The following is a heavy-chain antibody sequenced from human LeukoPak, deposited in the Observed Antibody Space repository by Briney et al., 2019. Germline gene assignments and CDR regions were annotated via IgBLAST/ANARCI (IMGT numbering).Heavy chain of an antibody. CDR1: GYRFTTEY. Sequence: GESLKISCKGSGYRFTTEYIGWGRQMPGKGLEGMGIIYPDDSETNYSPSSQGQGSMSVDRSITPAYLQWSSLKASDTAIYYCARQAYGSHFDAFDIWGQGTMVTVPS. D-gene: IGHD3-22*01. CDR3: ARQAYGSHFDAFDI. V-gene: IGHV5-51*01. CDR2: IYPDDSET. J-gene: IGHJ3*02.